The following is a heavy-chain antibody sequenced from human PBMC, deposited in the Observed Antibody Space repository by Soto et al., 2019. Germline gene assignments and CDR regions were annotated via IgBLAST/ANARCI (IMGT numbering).Heavy chain of an antibody. CDR3: ARTIFGVVTHSSYMVV. J-gene: IGHJ6*03. CDR1: GFTFSSYW. V-gene: IGHV3-7*01. Sequence: EVQLVESGGGLVQPGGSLRLSCAASGFTFSSYWMSWVRQAPEKGLEWVANIKQDGNDLYFVDSVKGRFTISRDNAKNSLYLHMSSLRAEDTGVYYCARTIFGVVTHSSYMVVWGKGTTVTVSS. CDR2: IKQDGNDL. D-gene: IGHD3-3*01.